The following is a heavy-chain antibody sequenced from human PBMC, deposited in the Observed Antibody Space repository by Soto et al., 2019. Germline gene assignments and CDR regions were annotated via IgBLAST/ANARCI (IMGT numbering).Heavy chain of an antibody. CDR1: GFTFSNYG. CDR3: AKDSSEGYFDY. Sequence: GGSLRLSCAASGFTFSNYGMHWVRQAPGKGLEWVAFISYDGSDKYSADSVKGRFTFSRDNSKSTLYVQMNSLRPEDTALYYCAKDSSEGYFDYWGQGALVTVSS. J-gene: IGHJ4*02. CDR2: ISYDGSDK. V-gene: IGHV3-30*18.